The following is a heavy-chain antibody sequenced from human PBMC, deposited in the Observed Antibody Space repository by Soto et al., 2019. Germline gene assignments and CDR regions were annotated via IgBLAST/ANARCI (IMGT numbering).Heavy chain of an antibody. Sequence: GGSLRLSCAASGFTFSDYYMSWIRQAPGKGLEWVSYISSSGSTIYYADSVKGRFTISRDNAKNSLYLQMNSLRAEDTAVYYCARDLRYSSSQENWFDPWGQGTLVTVSS. CDR3: ARDLRYSSSQENWFDP. D-gene: IGHD6-13*01. V-gene: IGHV3-11*01. CDR1: GFTFSDYY. CDR2: ISSSGSTI. J-gene: IGHJ5*02.